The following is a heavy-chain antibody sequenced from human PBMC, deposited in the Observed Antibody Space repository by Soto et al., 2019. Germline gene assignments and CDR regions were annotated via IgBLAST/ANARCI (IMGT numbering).Heavy chain of an antibody. Sequence: EVQLLESGGGLVQPGGSLRLSCAASGFTFISYAMNWVRQAPGKGLQWVSAISGGGDATFYADSVKGRFTICRDNSRNTVTLQMNSLGADDTAVYYCAREVRGSTTGPDYWDFDLWGRGTLVTVSS. CDR1: GFTFISYA. V-gene: IGHV3-23*01. J-gene: IGHJ2*01. CDR3: AREVRGSTTGPDYWDFDL. CDR2: ISGGGDAT. D-gene: IGHD3-10*01.